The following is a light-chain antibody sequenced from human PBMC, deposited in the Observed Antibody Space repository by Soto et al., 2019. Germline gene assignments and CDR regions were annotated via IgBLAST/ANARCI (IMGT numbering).Light chain of an antibody. J-gene: IGKJ1*01. CDR1: QSVSSSY. Sequence: EIVLTQSPGTLSLSPGERATLSCRASQSVSSSYLAWYQQKPDQAPRLLIYGASSRATGIPDRFSGSGSGTDFILTISRLEPEDFAVYYCQQYDSSPVTFGQGTKVEIK. CDR3: QQYDSSPVT. CDR2: GAS. V-gene: IGKV3-20*01.